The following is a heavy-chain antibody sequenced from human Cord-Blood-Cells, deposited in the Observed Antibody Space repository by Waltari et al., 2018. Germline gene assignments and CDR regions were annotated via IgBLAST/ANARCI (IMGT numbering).Heavy chain of an antibody. Sequence: QLQLQESGPGLVKPSETLSLTCTVSGGSISSSSYYWGWIRQPPGKGLEWIGSIYYSGSTYYNPSRKSRVTISVDTSKNQFSLKLSSVTAADTAVYYCARQNIEYSSSFFDYWGQGTLVTVSS. CDR2: IYYSGST. D-gene: IGHD6-6*01. CDR3: ARQNIEYSSSFFDY. V-gene: IGHV4-39*01. CDR1: GGSISSSSYY. J-gene: IGHJ4*02.